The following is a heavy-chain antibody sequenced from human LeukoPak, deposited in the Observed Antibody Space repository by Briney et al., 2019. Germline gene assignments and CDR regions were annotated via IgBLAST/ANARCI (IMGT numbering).Heavy chain of an antibody. CDR3: ARVYYYDSSGYWGYYYYMDV. D-gene: IGHD3-22*01. V-gene: IGHV4-39*07. CDR2: IYHSGST. J-gene: IGHJ6*03. Sequence: SQTLSLTCTVSGGSISSGSYYWGWIRQPPGKGLEWIGSIYHSGSTYYNPSLKSRVTISVDTSKNQFSLKLSSVTAADTAVYYCARVYYYDSSGYWGYYYYMDVWGKGTTVTVSS. CDR1: GGSISSGSYY.